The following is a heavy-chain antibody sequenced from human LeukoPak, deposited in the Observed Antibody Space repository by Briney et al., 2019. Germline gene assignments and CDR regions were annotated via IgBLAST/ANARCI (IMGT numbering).Heavy chain of an antibody. CDR3: ARGGFYAFDI. J-gene: IGHJ3*02. D-gene: IGHD2-15*01. V-gene: IGHV4-59*01. CDR1: VGSISSYY. Sequence: NSSETLSLTCTVSVGSISSYYWSWIRQPPGKGLEWIGYIYYSGSTNYNPSLKSRVTISVDTSKNQFSLKLSSVTAADTAVYYCARGGFYAFDIWGQGTMVTVSS. CDR2: IYYSGST.